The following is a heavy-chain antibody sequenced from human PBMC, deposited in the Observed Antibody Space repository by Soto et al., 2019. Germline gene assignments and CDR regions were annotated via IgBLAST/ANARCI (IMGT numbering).Heavy chain of an antibody. D-gene: IGHD3-22*01. Sequence: QLQLQESGPGLVKPSETLSLTCTGSGGSISGSSYYWGWIRQPPGKGLEWIGNIYYRGSTYYNPSLKRRVTISVETSKNQFSLTLSSVTAADTAVYYCMLGSGWKDFDYWGPGTLVTVSS. CDR1: GGSISGSSYY. CDR3: MLGSGWKDFDY. J-gene: IGHJ4*02. V-gene: IGHV4-39*01. CDR2: IYYRGST.